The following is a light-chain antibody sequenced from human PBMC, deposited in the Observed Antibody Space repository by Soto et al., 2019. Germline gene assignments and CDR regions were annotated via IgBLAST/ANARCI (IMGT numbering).Light chain of an antibody. J-gene: IGKJ4*01. CDR3: QQHINWPLT. Sequence: EFVLTQSPATLSLSPGERPTLSCRASKTVSSSLAWYHQKPGRAPRLLICEASNRATGIPARFSGSGSGADFTLTISSLEPEDFALYYCQQHINWPLTFGGGTKVEIK. CDR1: KTVSSS. V-gene: IGKV3-11*01. CDR2: EAS.